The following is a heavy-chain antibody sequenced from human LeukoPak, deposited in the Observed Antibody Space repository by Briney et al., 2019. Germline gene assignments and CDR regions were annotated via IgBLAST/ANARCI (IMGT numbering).Heavy chain of an antibody. CDR2: MNPNSGNT. CDR1: GYTFTSYD. V-gene: IGHV1-8*01. Sequence: ASVKVSCKASGYTFTSYDINWVRQATGQGLEWMGWMNPNSGNTGYAQKFQGRVTMTRNTSISTAYMGLSSLRSEDTAVYYCARVPRHSDYYDSSGYYYNYWGQGTLVTVSS. CDR3: ARVPRHSDYYDSSGYYYNY. D-gene: IGHD3-22*01. J-gene: IGHJ4*02.